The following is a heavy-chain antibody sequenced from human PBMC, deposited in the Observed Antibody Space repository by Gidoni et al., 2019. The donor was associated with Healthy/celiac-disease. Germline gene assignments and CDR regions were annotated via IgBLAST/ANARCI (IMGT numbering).Heavy chain of an antibody. CDR2: ISAYNGNT. J-gene: IGHJ6*03. CDR1: GYIFSSYG. V-gene: IGHV1-18*04. Sequence: QVQLVQSGAEVKKPGASVKVSCKAPGYIFSSYGISWLRQAPGQGLEWMGWISAYNGNTNYTQKLQGRVTMTTDTSTSTDYMELRSLRTDDTAVYYCARDSRGDYYDQVVIPYYMDVWGKGTTVTVSS. D-gene: IGHD3-22*01. CDR3: ARDSRGDYYDQVVIPYYMDV.